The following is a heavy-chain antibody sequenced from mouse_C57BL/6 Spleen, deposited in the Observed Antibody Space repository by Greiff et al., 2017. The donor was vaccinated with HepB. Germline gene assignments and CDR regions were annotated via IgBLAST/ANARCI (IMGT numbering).Heavy chain of an antibody. V-gene: IGHV1-5*01. D-gene: IGHD2-3*01. Sequence: VQLQQSGTVLARPGASVKMSCKPSGYTFTSYWMHWVKQRPGRGLEWIGAIYPGNSDTSYNQKFKGKAKLTAVTSASTAYMELSSLTNEDSAVYYCTRSYDGYFAMDYWGQGTSVTVSS. CDR2: IYPGNSDT. J-gene: IGHJ4*01. CDR1: GYTFTSYW. CDR3: TRSYDGYFAMDY.